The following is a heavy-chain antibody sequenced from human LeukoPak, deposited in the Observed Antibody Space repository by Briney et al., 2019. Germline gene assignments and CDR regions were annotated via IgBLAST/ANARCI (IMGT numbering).Heavy chain of an antibody. CDR3: VIEPADRGVYYFDF. CDR2: TSRSGST. Sequence: PSETLSLTCTVSGYSISSGDDWGWIRQPPGKGLEWIGSTSRSGSTYYNPSVKRRVTISLHTSKYPFSLKLSSVTAADTAVYYCVIEPADRGVYYFDFWGQGTLVTVSS. V-gene: IGHV4-38-2*02. CDR1: GYSISSGDD. J-gene: IGHJ4*02. D-gene: IGHD3-10*01.